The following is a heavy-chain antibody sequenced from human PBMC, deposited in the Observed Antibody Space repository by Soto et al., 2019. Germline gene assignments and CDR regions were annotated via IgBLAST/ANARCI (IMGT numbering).Heavy chain of an antibody. Sequence: SETLSLTCAVYGGSFSGYYWSWIRQPPGKGLEWIGEINHSGSTNYNPSLKSRVTISVDTSKNQFSLKLSSVTAADTAVYYCARLLGGYYYGSGSYFDYWGQGTLVTVSS. J-gene: IGHJ4*02. CDR2: INHSGST. CDR3: ARLLGGYYYGSGSYFDY. D-gene: IGHD3-10*01. V-gene: IGHV4-34*01. CDR1: GGSFSGYY.